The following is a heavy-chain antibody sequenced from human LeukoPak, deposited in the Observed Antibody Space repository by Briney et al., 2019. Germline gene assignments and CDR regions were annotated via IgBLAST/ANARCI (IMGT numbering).Heavy chain of an antibody. J-gene: IGHJ3*02. D-gene: IGHD3-10*01. V-gene: IGHV3-74*01. CDR1: GFTFSNYW. CDR2: INSDGSTT. Sequence: PGGSLRLPCAASGFTFSNYWMHWVRQAPGKGLVWVSHINSDGSTTTYADSVKGRFTISRDNAKNTLYLQMNSLRAEDTAVYYCADPFADAFDIWGQGTMATVSS. CDR3: ADPFADAFDI.